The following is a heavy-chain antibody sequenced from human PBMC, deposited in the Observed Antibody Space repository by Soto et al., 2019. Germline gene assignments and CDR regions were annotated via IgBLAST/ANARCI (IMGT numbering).Heavy chain of an antibody. J-gene: IGHJ3*02. CDR1: GGSFSGYY. Sequence: SETLSLTCAVYGGSFSGYYWSWIRQPPGKGLEWIGEINHSGSTNYNPSLKSRVTISVDKSKNQFSLKLSSVTAADTAVYYCARPYLSSTVVLTAADAFDIWGQGTMVTVSS. CDR2: INHSGST. CDR3: ARPYLSSTVVLTAADAFDI. D-gene: IGHD2-21*02. V-gene: IGHV4-34*01.